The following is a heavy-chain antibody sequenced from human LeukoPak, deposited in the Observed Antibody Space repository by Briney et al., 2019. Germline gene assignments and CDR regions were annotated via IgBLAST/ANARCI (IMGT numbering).Heavy chain of an antibody. V-gene: IGHV4-59*01. J-gene: IGHJ4*02. CDR2: IQYTGNT. D-gene: IGHD1-26*01. CDR3: ARCAVIRGVGYFDY. CDR1: GGSISNSY. Sequence: SETLSLTCTVSGGSISNSYWSWIRQPPGKGLEWIGYIQYTGNTNYNPSLKSRVTISVDTSKRQFSLKLTSVTAADTAVYYCARCAVIRGVGYFDYWGQGTLVTVSS.